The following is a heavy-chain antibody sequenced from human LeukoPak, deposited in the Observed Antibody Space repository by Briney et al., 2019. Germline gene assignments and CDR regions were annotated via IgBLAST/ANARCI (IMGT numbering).Heavy chain of an antibody. CDR2: ISPRNGNT. Sequence: ASVKVSCKTSGYTFTMYRVSWVRQAPGRGLQWLGWISPRNGNTAYAQDLQGRVTMTTDTSTTTAYLELRSLRSDDTAIYYCARDLNYVTLGYNILADVGYYFDYWGQGSLVTVSS. CDR1: GYTFTMYR. CDR3: ARDLNYVTLGYNILADVGYYFDY. V-gene: IGHV1-18*01. D-gene: IGHD3-9*01. J-gene: IGHJ4*02.